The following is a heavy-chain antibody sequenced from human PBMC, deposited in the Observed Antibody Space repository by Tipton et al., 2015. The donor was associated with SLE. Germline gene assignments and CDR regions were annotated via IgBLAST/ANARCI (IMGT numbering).Heavy chain of an antibody. J-gene: IGHJ4*02. V-gene: IGHV4-34*01. D-gene: IGHD3-3*02. Sequence: TLSLTCDVYRGYFRGYFGTWVRQSPGKGLEWIGSIYYSGGSYYNPSLKSRVTKSVDTSKNNFSLKVRSVTAADTAVYYCARLLAGIRPPDYWGQGTLVTVSS. CDR3: ARLLAGIRPPDY. CDR1: RGYFRGYF. CDR2: IYYSGGS.